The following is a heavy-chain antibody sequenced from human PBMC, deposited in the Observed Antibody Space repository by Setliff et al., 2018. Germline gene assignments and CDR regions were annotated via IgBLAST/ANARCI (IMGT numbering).Heavy chain of an antibody. CDR2: INPDGSER. D-gene: IGHD3-10*01. J-gene: IGHJ4*02. V-gene: IGHV3-7*01. CDR1: GFSFSNNW. CDR3: FTGRGY. Sequence: GGSLRLSCKVSGFSFSNNWMTWVRQAPGKGLEWVANINPDGSERYTVDFLRGRFTISRDNGKTLVFLQMNSLKVEDTAVYYCFTGRGYGGQGTQVTVSS.